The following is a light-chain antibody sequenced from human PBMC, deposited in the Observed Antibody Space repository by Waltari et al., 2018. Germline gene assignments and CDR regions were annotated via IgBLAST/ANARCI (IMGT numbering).Light chain of an antibody. V-gene: IGKV1-8*01. CDR1: QGISSY. CDR2: AAS. Sequence: AIRITQSPSSLSASTGDRVTITCRASQGISSYLAWYQQKPGKVPKLLIYAASTLQSGVPSRFSGSVSGTDFILTISCLQSEDFATYYCQQYYNYPPITFGQGTRLEIK. J-gene: IGKJ5*01. CDR3: QQYYNYPPIT.